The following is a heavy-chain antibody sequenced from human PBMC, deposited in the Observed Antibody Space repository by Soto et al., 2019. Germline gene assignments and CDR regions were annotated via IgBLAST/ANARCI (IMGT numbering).Heavy chain of an antibody. CDR3: ARGDTPMITGLDSFDS. Sequence: PVGSLRLSCASSVFTFSRYWMNCVRQSPGKWLEWVANIKQDGTEKNYVDSVKGRFTISRDNAKNSLYLQMDSLRAEDTAVYFCARGDTPMITGLDSFDSRGQGTRVTVS. V-gene: IGHV3-7*01. J-gene: IGHJ3*02. D-gene: IGHD5-18*01. CDR2: IKQDGTEK. CDR1: VFTFSRYW.